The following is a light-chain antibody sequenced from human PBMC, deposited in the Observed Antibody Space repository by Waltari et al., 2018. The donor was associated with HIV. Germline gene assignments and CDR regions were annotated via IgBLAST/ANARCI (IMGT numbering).Light chain of an antibody. V-gene: IGLV2-8*01. Sequence: QSALTQPPSASGSPGQSVTIPCTGTTSDISNYNSCSCYHMHQGTAPKLMISEVSKRPSGVPDRFSGSKSGNTASLTVSGLQAEDEADYYCSSYSGTNNVVFGGGTKLTVL. CDR2: EVS. CDR3: SSYSGTNNVV. J-gene: IGLJ2*01. CDR1: TSDISNYNS.